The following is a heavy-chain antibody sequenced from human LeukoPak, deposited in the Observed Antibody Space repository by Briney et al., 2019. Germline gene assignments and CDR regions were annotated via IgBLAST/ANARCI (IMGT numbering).Heavy chain of an antibody. D-gene: IGHD6-13*01. J-gene: IGHJ6*02. CDR1: GGTFSSYA. CDR2: LIPIFGTA. CDR3: ARERGSSWLGYYYYGMDV. Sequence: GASVKVSCKASGGTFSSYAISWVRQAPGQGLEWMGGLIPIFGTANYAQKFQGRVTITADESTSTAYMELSSLRSEDTAVYYCARERGSSWLGYYYYGMDVWGQGTTVTVSS. V-gene: IGHV1-69*13.